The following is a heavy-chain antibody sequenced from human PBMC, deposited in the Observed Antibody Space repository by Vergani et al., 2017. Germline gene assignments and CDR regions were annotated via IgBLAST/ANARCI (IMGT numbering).Heavy chain of an antibody. CDR2: INPSGGST. CDR3: ARDSRYCSSTSCYVGRDWFDP. Sequence: QVQLVQSGAEVKKPGASVKVSCRAPGYPSPSYYMHWVRRAPGQGLDGWGIINPSGGSTSYAQKFQGRVTMTRDTSTSTVYMELSSLRSEDTAVYYCARDSRYCSSTSCYVGRDWFDPWGQGTLVTVSS. D-gene: IGHD2-2*01. J-gene: IGHJ5*02. V-gene: IGHV1-46*01. CDR1: GYPSPSYY.